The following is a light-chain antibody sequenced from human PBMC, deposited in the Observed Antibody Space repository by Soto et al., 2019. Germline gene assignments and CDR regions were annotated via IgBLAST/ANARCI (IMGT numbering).Light chain of an antibody. Sequence: QPVLTQPPSASGTPGQRVTISCSGSSSNIGSNTVNWYQQLPGTAPKLLIYSNNQRPSGVPDRFSGSKSGTSASLAISGLQSEDEADYYCATWDGSLKGVVFGGGTKLTVL. V-gene: IGLV1-44*01. CDR3: ATWDGSLKGVV. J-gene: IGLJ2*01. CDR2: SNN. CDR1: SSNIGSNT.